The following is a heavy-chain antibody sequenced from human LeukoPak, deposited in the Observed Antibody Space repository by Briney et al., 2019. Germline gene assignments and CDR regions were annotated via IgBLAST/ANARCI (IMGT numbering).Heavy chain of an antibody. CDR1: GGSISSYY. V-gene: IGHV4-59*01. Sequence: SETLSLTCTVSGGSISSYYWTWIRQPPGKGLEWIGYIYYSGSTNYNPSLKSRVTISVDTSKNQFSLKLSSVTAADTAVYYCARDKPGYSYGDYDYWGQGTLVIVSS. J-gene: IGHJ4*02. CDR2: IYYSGST. CDR3: ARDKPGYSYGDYDY. D-gene: IGHD5-18*01.